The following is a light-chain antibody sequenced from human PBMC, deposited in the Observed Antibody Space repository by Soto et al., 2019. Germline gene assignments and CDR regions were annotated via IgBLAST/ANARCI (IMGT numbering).Light chain of an antibody. CDR2: AVT. CDR3: SSYTSRSTRV. CDR1: SSDVGGYNY. V-gene: IGLV2-14*01. J-gene: IGLJ2*01. Sequence: QSALTQPASVSGSPGQSITISCTGTSSDVGGYNYVSWYQQHPGKAPKLMIYAVTDRPSGVSNRFSGSKSGNTASLTISGLQAEDEADYHCSSYTSRSTRVFGGGTQLTVL.